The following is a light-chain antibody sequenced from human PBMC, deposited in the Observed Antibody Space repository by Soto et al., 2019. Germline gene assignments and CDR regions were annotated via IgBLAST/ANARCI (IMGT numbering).Light chain of an antibody. CDR3: SSYTGTITFYV. J-gene: IGLJ1*01. Sequence: LTQPASVSGSPGQSITISCTGTSSDVGGYNYVSWYQQHPGKAPKLLIYDVSYRPSGVSNRFSGSKSGNTASLTISGLQAEDEAYYFCSSYTGTITFYVFGTGTKVTVL. CDR1: SSDVGGYNY. CDR2: DVS. V-gene: IGLV2-14*01.